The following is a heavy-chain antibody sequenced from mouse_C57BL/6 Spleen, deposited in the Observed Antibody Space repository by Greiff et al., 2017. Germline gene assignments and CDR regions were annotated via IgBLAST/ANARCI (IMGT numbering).Heavy chain of an antibody. J-gene: IGHJ3*01. CDR1: GYTFTSYW. CDR2: IAPSDSYT. CDR3: AKGPSFAY. Sequence: QVQLKQSGAELVMPGASVKLSCKASGYTFTSYWMHWVKQRPGQGLEWIGQIAPSDSYTTYNHKFKGKSTLTVDKSSSTAYMQLSSLTSEDSAVYYCAKGPSFAYWGQGTLVTVSA. V-gene: IGHV1-69*01.